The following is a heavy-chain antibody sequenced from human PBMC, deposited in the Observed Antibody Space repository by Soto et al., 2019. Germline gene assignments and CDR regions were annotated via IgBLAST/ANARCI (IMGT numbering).Heavy chain of an antibody. CDR3: ARPKGITPAVWYFDL. D-gene: IGHD3-3*01. V-gene: IGHV4-59*08. Sequence: PSETLSLTCTVSGGSISNYYWTWIRPPPGKGLQWIGYIYYSGTTDSSPSLKSRVTISLDTSKNQVSLSLTSVTAADTAVYYCARPKGITPAVWYFDLWGRGTLVTVSS. CDR1: GGSISNYY. CDR2: IYYSGTT. J-gene: IGHJ2*01.